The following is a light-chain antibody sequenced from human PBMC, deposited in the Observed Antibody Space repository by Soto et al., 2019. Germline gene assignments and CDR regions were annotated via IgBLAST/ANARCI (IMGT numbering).Light chain of an antibody. Sequence: EIVLTQSPATLSLSPGERATLSCRASQSVSSYLAWYQQKPGQAPRLLIYDASNRATGIPARFSGGGSGTDFTLSISGLEPEDSAVYYCQQYGNSLTFGGGTKVDIK. J-gene: IGKJ4*01. CDR1: QSVSSY. V-gene: IGKV3-11*01. CDR3: QQYGNSLT. CDR2: DAS.